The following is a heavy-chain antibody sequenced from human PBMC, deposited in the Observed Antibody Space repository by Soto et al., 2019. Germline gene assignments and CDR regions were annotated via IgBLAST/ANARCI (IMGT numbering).Heavy chain of an antibody. V-gene: IGHV3-21*01. CDR2: ISSSSSYI. CDR1: GFTFSSYS. J-gene: IGHJ6*02. CDR3: ARELGYSSSLGGMDV. Sequence: PGGSLRLSCAASGFTFSSYSMNWVRQAPGRGLEWVSSISSSSSYIYYADSVKGRFTISRDNAKNSLYLQMNSLRAEDTAVYYCARELGYSSSLGGMDVWGQGTTVTVSS. D-gene: IGHD6-13*01.